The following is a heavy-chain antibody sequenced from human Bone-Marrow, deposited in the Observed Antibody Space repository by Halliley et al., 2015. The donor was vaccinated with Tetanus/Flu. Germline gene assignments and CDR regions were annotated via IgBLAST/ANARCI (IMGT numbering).Heavy chain of an antibody. CDR1: GFTFSSYA. V-gene: IGHV3-30-3*01. CDR3: ARGEIGYSGYGIDY. Sequence: SGFTFSSYALHWVRQPPGKGLEWVAFTSFDGTNKYYGDSVKGRFTISRDNSRNALSLQMNSLRAEDTAVYFCARGEIGYSGYGIDYWGQGTLVTVSS. J-gene: IGHJ4*02. D-gene: IGHD5-12*01. CDR2: TSFDGTNK.